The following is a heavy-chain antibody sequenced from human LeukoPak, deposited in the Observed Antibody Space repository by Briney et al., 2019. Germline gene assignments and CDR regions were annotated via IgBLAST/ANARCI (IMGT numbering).Heavy chain of an antibody. Sequence: SGGSLRLSCAVSGFTFSSFAMSCVPQAPEKGVECVSAISGSGGSPYYAAPVKGRFTISRDNSKNTLYLQMYSLRAEDTAVYYCAKDPQESKLIQLWFWWGLGYFDDWGQGTLVTVSS. CDR3: AKDPQESKLIQLWFWWGLGYFDD. D-gene: IGHD5-18*01. V-gene: IGHV3-23*01. J-gene: IGHJ4*02. CDR2: ISGSGGSP. CDR1: GFTFSSFA.